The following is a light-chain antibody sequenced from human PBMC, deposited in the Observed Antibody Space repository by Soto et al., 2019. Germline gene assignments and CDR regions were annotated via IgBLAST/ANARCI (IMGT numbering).Light chain of an antibody. CDR1: QTIANY. J-gene: IGKJ2*01. Sequence: DIQMTQSPSSLSAAVGDTVTVTCRASQTIANYLNWYQHKPGKAPKLLVFAASNLHSGVPSRFSGSGSGTDFTLVIDSLQREDFGTYYCQQSLSTPYTFGQGTKVEIK. V-gene: IGKV1-39*01. CDR2: AAS. CDR3: QQSLSTPYT.